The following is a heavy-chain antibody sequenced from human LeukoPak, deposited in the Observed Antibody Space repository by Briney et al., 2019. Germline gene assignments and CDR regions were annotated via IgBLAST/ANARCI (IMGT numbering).Heavy chain of an antibody. V-gene: IGHV3-23*01. J-gene: IGHJ4*02. CDR2: IATSST. CDR1: GFSFSSHA. CDR3: AREGLERHLALDS. D-gene: IGHD1-1*01. Sequence: PGGSLRLSCGASGFSFSSHAMSWFRKPPGTGLEWLSSIATSSTYYTSSVKGRFTISRDDSKNMLFLQMNSLTAEDTAVYFCAREGLERHLALDSWGQGTLVTVSS.